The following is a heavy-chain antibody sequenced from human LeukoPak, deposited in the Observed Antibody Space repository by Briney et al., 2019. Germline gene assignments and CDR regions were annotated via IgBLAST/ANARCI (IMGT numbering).Heavy chain of an antibody. V-gene: IGHV5-51*01. J-gene: IGHJ4*02. CDR2: IYPGDSDT. CDR1: GYSFTTYW. CDR3: ARHVGTTVTLGPDY. Sequence: GESLKTSCKGFGYSFTTYWIGWVRQMLGKGLEWIGIIYPGDSDTRYSPSFQGQVTISADKSISTAYLQWSSLKASDTAMYYCARHVGTTVTLGPDYWGQGTLVTVSS. D-gene: IGHD4-17*01.